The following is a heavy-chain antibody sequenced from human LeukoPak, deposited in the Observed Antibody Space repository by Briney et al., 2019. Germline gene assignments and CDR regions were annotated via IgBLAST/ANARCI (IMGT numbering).Heavy chain of an antibody. J-gene: IGHJ3*02. Sequence: GGSLRLSCAASEFTFSSYWMHWVRQAPGKGLVWVSRINGDGSTTNYADSVKGRFTISRDNAKNTLYLQVNSLRAEDTAVYYCARVKNGDYENAYDIWGQGTMVTVSS. D-gene: IGHD4-17*01. CDR3: ARVKNGDYENAYDI. CDR2: INGDGSTT. V-gene: IGHV3-74*01. CDR1: EFTFSSYW.